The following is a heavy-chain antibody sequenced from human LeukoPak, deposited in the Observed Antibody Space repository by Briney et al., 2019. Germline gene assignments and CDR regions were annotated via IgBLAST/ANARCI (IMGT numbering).Heavy chain of an antibody. CDR2: INPNSGGT. CDR3: ARGSSSSSWYWGVYYYYGMDV. V-gene: IGHV1-2*02. D-gene: IGHD6-13*01. Sequence: ASVKVSCKASGYTFTGYYMHWVRQAPGQGLEWMGWINPNSGGTNYAQKFQGRVTMTRDTSISTAYMELSRLRSDDTAVYYCARGSSSSSWYWGVYYYYGMDVWGQGTTVTVSS. J-gene: IGHJ6*02. CDR1: GYTFTGYY.